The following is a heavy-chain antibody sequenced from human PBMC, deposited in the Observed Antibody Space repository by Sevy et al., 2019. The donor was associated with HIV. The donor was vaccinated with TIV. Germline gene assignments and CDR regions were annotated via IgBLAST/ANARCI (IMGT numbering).Heavy chain of an antibody. D-gene: IGHD4-17*01. CDR2: VSGSDDTK. V-gene: IGHV3-11*01. CDR3: ARDHVKDGDLGDYYYFAMDV. J-gene: IGHJ6*02. CDR1: GFTFSDYY. Sequence: GGSLRLSCVASGFTFSDYYMSWIRQAPGKGLEWVSYVSGSDDTKYYADSVKGRFTISRDNAKNSLYLQMNSLRAEDTAVYYCARDHVKDGDLGDYYYFAMDVWDQGTTVTVSS.